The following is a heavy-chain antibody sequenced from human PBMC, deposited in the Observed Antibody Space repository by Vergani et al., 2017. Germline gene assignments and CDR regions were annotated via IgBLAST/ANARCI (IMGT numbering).Heavy chain of an antibody. V-gene: IGHV4-59*01. J-gene: IGHJ6*03. Sequence: QVQLQESGPGLVKPSETLSLTCTVSGGSISSYYWSWIRQPPGKGLEWIGYIYYSGSTNYNPSLKSRVTISVDTSKNQFSLKLSSVTAADTAVYYCARVYYDLWSAPRGYYYYMDVWGKGTTVTVSS. CDR3: ARVYYDLWSAPRGYYYYMDV. CDR1: GGSISSYY. D-gene: IGHD3-3*01. CDR2: IYYSGST.